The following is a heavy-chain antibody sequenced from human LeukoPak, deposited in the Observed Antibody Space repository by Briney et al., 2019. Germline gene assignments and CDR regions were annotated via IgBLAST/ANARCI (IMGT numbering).Heavy chain of an antibody. D-gene: IGHD3-9*01. CDR3: SKLAEDVIRYFDWLPPPAEYYFDY. Sequence: TGGSLRLSCAASGFTFSSYAMSWVRQAPGKGLEWVSAISGSGGSTYYADSVKGRFTISRDNSKTTLYLQMNSLRAEDTAVYYCSKLAEDVIRYFDWLPPPAEYYFDYWGQGTLVTVSS. V-gene: IGHV3-23*01. CDR1: GFTFSSYA. CDR2: ISGSGGST. J-gene: IGHJ4*02.